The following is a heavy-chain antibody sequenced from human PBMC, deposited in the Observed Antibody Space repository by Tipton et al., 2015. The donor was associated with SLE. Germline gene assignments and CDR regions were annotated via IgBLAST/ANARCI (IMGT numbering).Heavy chain of an antibody. V-gene: IGHV4-4*08. J-gene: IGHJ3*02. D-gene: IGHD3-10*01. CDR3: ARDGDGGSGSYDAFDI. Sequence: TLSLTCTVSGGSISSYYWSWIRQPPGKGLEWIGYIYTSGSTNYNPSRKSRVTISVDTSKNQFSLKLSSVTAADTAVYYCARDGDGGSGSYDAFDIWGQGTMVTVSS. CDR1: GGSISSYY. CDR2: IYTSGST.